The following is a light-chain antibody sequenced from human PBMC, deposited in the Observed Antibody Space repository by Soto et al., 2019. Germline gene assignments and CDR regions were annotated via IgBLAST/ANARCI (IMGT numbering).Light chain of an antibody. V-gene: IGKV1-39*01. CDR3: QQSYNMPRT. J-gene: IGKJ1*01. Sequence: DIQMTQSPSSLSASVGDRVTITCRASQSISRYLNWYQQKPGKVPKLLIYDASYLQSGVPSRFSGSESGTDFTLNISDLRPEDFATYYCQQSYNMPRTFGQGTKVDIK. CDR2: DAS. CDR1: QSISRY.